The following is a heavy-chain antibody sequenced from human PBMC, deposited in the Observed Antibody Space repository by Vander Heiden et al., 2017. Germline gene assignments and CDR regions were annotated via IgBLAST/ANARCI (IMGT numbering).Heavy chain of an antibody. Sequence: EAQLLESGGGLVQPGGSLRLSCAASGFTFSRYAVTCVRQASGKGLEWVSAISGSGGSTYYADSVKGRFTISRDNSKNTLYLQMNSLRAEDTAVYYCAKDQERGRFLDKDYYYYGMDVWGQGTTVTVSS. CDR2: ISGSGGST. CDR1: GFTFSRYA. V-gene: IGHV3-23*01. J-gene: IGHJ6*02. CDR3: AKDQERGRFLDKDYYYYGMDV. D-gene: IGHD3-3*01.